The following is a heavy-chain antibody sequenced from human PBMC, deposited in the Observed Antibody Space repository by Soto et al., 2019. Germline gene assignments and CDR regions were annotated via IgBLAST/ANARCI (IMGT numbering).Heavy chain of an antibody. Sequence: QVQLVQSGAEVKKPGSSVRVSCKASGGTFSTYIISWVRQAPGQGLEWMGRISPMVGIAIYAQKFQGRIAITADKSTSIAYLEVTRMRKEDTAVYYCARLARGSYDSWGKGNLLTVSS. CDR2: ISPMVGIA. CDR1: GGTFSTYI. D-gene: IGHD1-26*01. V-gene: IGHV1-69*02. CDR3: ARLARGSYDS. J-gene: IGHJ5*01.